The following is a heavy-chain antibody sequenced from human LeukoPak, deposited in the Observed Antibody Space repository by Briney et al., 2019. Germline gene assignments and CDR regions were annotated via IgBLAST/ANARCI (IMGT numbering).Heavy chain of an antibody. CDR3: ARGAEYYAIWRGYAGYSDY. J-gene: IGHJ4*02. D-gene: IGHD3-3*01. CDR2: IYHRGST. CDR1: GGSFSGYY. Sequence: NSSETLSLTCAVYGGSFSGYYWSWIRQPPGEGLEWVGSIYHRGSTYYNPSLRSRVTISLDRSKKKFSLKLTSVTAADTAVYFCARGAEYYAIWRGYAGYSDYWGQGISVTVSS. V-gene: IGHV4-34*01.